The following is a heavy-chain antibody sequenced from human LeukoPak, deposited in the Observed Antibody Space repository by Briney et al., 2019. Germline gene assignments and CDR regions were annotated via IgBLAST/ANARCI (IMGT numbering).Heavy chain of an antibody. Sequence: PGGSLRLSCVASGFTFRNYWMHWVRQAPGKGLVWVSRIYSDGITTTYADSVKGRFTISRDNAKNTLYLQMNSLRVEDTAVYYCARVPGGATFDYWGQGTLVTVSS. J-gene: IGHJ4*02. D-gene: IGHD1-26*01. CDR3: ARVPGGATFDY. V-gene: IGHV3-74*01. CDR1: GFTFRNYW. CDR2: IYSDGITT.